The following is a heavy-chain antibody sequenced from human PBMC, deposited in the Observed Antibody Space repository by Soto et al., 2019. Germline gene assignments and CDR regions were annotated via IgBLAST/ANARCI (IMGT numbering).Heavy chain of an antibody. D-gene: IGHD2-2*01. CDR1: GGAFNNYI. CDR3: ARGRDQPPGGLYFDS. Sequence: VQLVQSGAEVKKPGSSVKVSCKASGGAFNNYIFDWVRQAPGQGLEWMGGIIPMFGTPKYAQTFQDRITISADVSTGTAYMELTSLRFDDTAIYYCARGRDQPPGGLYFDSWGEGTRVTVSS. CDR2: IIPMFGTP. J-gene: IGHJ4*02. V-gene: IGHV1-69*01.